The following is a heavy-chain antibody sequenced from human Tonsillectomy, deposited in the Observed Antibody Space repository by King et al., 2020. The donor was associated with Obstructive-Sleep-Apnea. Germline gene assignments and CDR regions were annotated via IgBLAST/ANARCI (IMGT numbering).Heavy chain of an antibody. CDR3: ARVPLHYSSSFN. Sequence: QLQESGPGLVKPSETLSLTCTVSGGSISSSGYYWGWIRQAPGKGLEWIGSIYYSGSTYYNPSLKSRVTIPVDTSKIQISLKLSSVTAADTAVYYCARVPLHYSSSFNWGQGTLVTVSS. J-gene: IGHJ4*02. V-gene: IGHV4-39*07. CDR1: GGSISSSGYY. D-gene: IGHD6-13*01. CDR2: IYYSGST.